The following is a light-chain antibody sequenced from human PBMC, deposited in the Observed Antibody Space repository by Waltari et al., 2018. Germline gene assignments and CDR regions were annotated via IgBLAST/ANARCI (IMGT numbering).Light chain of an antibody. CDR3: QHYVRLPVT. Sequence: EIVLTQSPGTLSSSPGERVTLSCRASQSVSRALAWYQQKPGQAPRLLIYGASSRATGIPDRFSGSGSGTDFSLTISRLEPEDFAVYYCQHYVRLPVTFGQGTKVEIK. CDR2: GAS. J-gene: IGKJ1*01. CDR1: QSVSRA. V-gene: IGKV3-20*01.